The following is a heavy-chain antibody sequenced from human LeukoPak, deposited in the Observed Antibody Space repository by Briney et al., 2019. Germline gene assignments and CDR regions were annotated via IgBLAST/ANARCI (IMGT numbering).Heavy chain of an antibody. J-gene: IGHJ4*02. V-gene: IGHV3-33*01. CDR2: IWYDGSNK. Sequence: PGGSLRLSCAASGFTFSSYGMHWVRQAPGKGLEWVAVIWYDGSNKYYADSVKGRFTISRDNSKNTLYLQMNSLRAEDTAVYYCARDQAADHFDYWGQGTLVTVSS. CDR3: ARDQAADHFDY. D-gene: IGHD6-25*01. CDR1: GFTFSSYG.